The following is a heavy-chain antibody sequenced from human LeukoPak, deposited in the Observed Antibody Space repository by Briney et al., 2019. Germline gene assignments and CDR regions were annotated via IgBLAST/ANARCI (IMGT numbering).Heavy chain of an antibody. D-gene: IGHD5-12*01. CDR3: AREISGYDYVNSYFDY. V-gene: IGHV4-31*03. Sequence: PSETLSLTCTVSGGSFSNGGYFWSCIRQHPGKGLEWIGSISYSGSTYYNPSLKSRVTISVDTSKNHFSLKLSSVTAADTAAYYCAREISGYDYVNSYFDYWGQGTLVTVSS. CDR2: ISYSGST. J-gene: IGHJ4*02. CDR1: GGSFSNGGYF.